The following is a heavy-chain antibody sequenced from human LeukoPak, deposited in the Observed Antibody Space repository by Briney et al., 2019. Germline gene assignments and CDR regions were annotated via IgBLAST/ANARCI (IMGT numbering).Heavy chain of an antibody. Sequence: ASVKVSCKASGYTFTSYGISWVRQAPGQGLEWMGWISAYNGNTNYAQKLQGRVTMTTDTSTSTAYIELRSLRSDDTAVYYCARFGYSYGPAPYYYYMDVWGKGTTVTVSS. CDR1: GYTFTSYG. V-gene: IGHV1-18*01. D-gene: IGHD5-18*01. CDR2: ISAYNGNT. CDR3: ARFGYSYGPAPYYYYMDV. J-gene: IGHJ6*03.